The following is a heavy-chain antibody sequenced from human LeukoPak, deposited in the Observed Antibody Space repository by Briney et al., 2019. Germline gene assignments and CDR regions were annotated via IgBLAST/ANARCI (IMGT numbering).Heavy chain of an antibody. D-gene: IGHD3-3*01. CDR2: IYHSGRS. CDR1: GSSIISGYY. CDR3: ARAKLRFLEWLSYNWFDP. Sequence: KSSETLSLTCAVSGSSIISGYYWAWIRQPPGKGLEWIGSIYHSGRSYYNPSLKTRVTISVDTSKNQFSLKLSSVTAADTAVYYCARAKLRFLEWLSYNWFDPWGQGTLVTVSS. J-gene: IGHJ5*02. V-gene: IGHV4-38-2*01.